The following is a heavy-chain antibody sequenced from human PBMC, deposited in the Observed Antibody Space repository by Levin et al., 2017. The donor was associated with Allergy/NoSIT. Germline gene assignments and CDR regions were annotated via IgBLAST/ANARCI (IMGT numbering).Heavy chain of an antibody. CDR3: ARDFGRNYRYDNSGFDY. Sequence: GGSLRLSCAASGFTFSDYWMSWVRQAPGKGLEWVADIKQDGDEDHFVDSVRGRFTISRDNAKNSLYLQMSSLRAEDTAVYYCARDFGRNYRYDNSGFDYWGQGTLVTVSS. CDR2: IKQDGDED. V-gene: IGHV3-7*01. D-gene: IGHD3-22*01. J-gene: IGHJ4*02. CDR1: GFTFSDYW.